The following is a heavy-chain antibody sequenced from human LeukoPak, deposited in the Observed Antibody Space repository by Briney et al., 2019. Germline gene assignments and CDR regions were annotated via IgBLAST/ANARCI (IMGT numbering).Heavy chain of an antibody. CDR2: IKRDGGEK. V-gene: IGHV3-7*01. J-gene: IGHJ4*02. D-gene: IGHD1-26*01. CDR1: GFIFSSYW. CDR3: ARDWGNVGILRN. Sequence: GGSLRLSFEASGFIFSSYWMTWVRQAPGKGPAWVATIKRDGGEKYYVDAVKGRFTISRDNAKNSLYLQMSGLRAEDTAVYYCARDWGNVGILRNWGQGILVTVSS.